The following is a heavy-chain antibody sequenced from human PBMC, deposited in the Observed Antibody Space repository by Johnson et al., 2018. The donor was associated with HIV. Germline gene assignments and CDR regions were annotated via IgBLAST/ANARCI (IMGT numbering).Heavy chain of an antibody. Sequence: VQLVESGGGLVKPGGSLRLSCAASGFTFSNAWISWVRQAPGKGLEWVGRIKSKTDGGTTDYAAPVKGKFTISRDDSKNTLYLQMNSLKTEDTAVYYCTTLWGSTYAFDIWGQGTMVTVSS. CDR3: TTLWGSTYAFDI. CDR1: GFTFSNAW. D-gene: IGHD3-16*01. CDR2: IKSKTDGGTT. J-gene: IGHJ3*02. V-gene: IGHV3-15*01.